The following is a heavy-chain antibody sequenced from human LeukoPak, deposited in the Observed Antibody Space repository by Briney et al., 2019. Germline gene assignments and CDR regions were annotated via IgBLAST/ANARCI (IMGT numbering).Heavy chain of an antibody. CDR1: GFTFSSYA. J-gene: IGHJ4*02. CDR2: ISYDGSNK. D-gene: IGHD6-19*01. Sequence: GRSLRLSCAASGFTFSSYAMHWVRQAPGKGLEWVAVISYDGSNKYYADSVKGRFTISRDNSKNTLYLQMNSLRAEDTAVYYCAKGGQWLVPSATGDYWGQGTLVTVSS. V-gene: IGHV3-30-3*01. CDR3: AKGGQWLVPSATGDY.